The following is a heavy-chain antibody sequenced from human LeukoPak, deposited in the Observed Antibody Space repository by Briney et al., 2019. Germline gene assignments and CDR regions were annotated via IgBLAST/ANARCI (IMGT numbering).Heavy chain of an antibody. CDR1: GYSISSGYY. CDR3: ARALEQWLEYYFDY. J-gene: IGHJ4*02. V-gene: IGHV4-38-2*01. D-gene: IGHD6-19*01. Sequence: SETLSLTCAVSGYSISSGYYWGWIRQPPGKGLEWIGSIYHSGSTYYNPSLKSRVTISVDTSKNQFSLKLSSVTAADTVVYYCARALEQWLEYYFDYCGQGTLVTVSS. CDR2: IYHSGST.